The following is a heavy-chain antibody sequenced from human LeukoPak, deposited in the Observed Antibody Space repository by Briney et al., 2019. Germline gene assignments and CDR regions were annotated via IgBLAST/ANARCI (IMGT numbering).Heavy chain of an antibody. CDR2: IYTSGST. CDR1: GGSISSYY. Sequence: SETLSLTCTVSGGSISSYYWSWIRQPAGKGLEWIGRIYTSGSTNYNASLKSRVSMSVDTSKNQFSLKLSSVTAADTAVFYCARENSGSYREFDYWGQGTLITVSS. V-gene: IGHV4-4*07. CDR3: ARENSGSYREFDY. D-gene: IGHD1-26*01. J-gene: IGHJ4*02.